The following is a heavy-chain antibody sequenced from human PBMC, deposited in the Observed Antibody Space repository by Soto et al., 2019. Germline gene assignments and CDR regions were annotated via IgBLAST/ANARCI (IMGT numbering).Heavy chain of an antibody. D-gene: IGHD2-2*01. CDR2: IDPSDSYT. CDR1: GYSFTSYL. V-gene: IGHV5-10-1*01. Sequence: GESLKISCKGSGYSFTSYLISWVRQMPVKGLEWMGRIDPSDSYTNYSPSFQGHVTISADKSISTAYLQWSSLKSSDTAMYYCATLPSKYHSKGNAFYIFGQGTMLAF. J-gene: IGHJ3*02. CDR3: ATLPSKYHSKGNAFYI.